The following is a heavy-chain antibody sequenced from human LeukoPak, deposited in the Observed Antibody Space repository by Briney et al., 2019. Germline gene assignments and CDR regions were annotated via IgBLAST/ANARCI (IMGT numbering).Heavy chain of an antibody. CDR2: ISSSSSYI. Sequence: PGESLRLSCAASGFTFSSYSMNWVRQAPGKGLEWVSSISSSSSYIYYADSVKGRFTISRDNAKNSLYLQMSSQSAEDTAVYYCGTVGATGYWGQGTLVTVSS. D-gene: IGHD1-26*01. CDR3: GTVGATGY. V-gene: IGHV3-21*01. J-gene: IGHJ4*02. CDR1: GFTFSSYS.